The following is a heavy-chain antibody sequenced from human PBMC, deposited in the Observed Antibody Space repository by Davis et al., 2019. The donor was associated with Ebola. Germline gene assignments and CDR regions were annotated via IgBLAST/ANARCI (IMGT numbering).Heavy chain of an antibody. CDR1: GGSISSSSYY. J-gene: IGHJ6*02. CDR3: ARAEPKRYRGYYGMDV. V-gene: IGHV4-39*01. CDR2: IYYSGST. Sequence: MPSETLSLTCTVSGGSISSSSYYWGWIRQPPGKGLEWIGSIYYSGSTYYNPSLKSRVTISVDTSKNQFSLKLSSVTAADTAVYYCARAEPKRYRGYYGMDVWGQGTTVTVSS. D-gene: IGHD5-18*01.